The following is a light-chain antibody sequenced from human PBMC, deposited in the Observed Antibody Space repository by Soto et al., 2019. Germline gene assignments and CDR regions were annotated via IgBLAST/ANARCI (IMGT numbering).Light chain of an antibody. CDR1: QSISSY. CDR3: QQSYSTPCT. CDR2: AAS. V-gene: IGKV1-39*01. Sequence: DIQMTKSPSSMSASVGDRVTITCRASQSISSYLNWYQQKPGKAPKLLIYAASSLQSEIPSRFSGRGSGTDFTLTISSLQPEDCATYYCQQSYSTPCTFGQGTKLESK. J-gene: IGKJ1*01.